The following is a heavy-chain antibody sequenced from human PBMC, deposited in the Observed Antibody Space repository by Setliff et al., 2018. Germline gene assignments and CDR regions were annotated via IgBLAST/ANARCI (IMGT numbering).Heavy chain of an antibody. V-gene: IGHV4-59*01. CDR3: ARVIDAFYNYPDV. Sequence: SETLSLTCRRRVSGGSISPYYWGWIRQSPKTGLEFIAHVRYTGRADYNPSLRSRASISIDTSKRQFSLKLRSLAAADTAIYYCARVIDAFYNYPDVWGKGTTVTVSS. CDR2: VRYTGRA. J-gene: IGHJ6*04. CDR1: GGSISPYY. D-gene: IGHD2-21*01.